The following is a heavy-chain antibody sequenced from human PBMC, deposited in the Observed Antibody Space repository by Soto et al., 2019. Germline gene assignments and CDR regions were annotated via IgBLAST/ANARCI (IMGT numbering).Heavy chain of an antibody. D-gene: IGHD4-17*01. J-gene: IGHJ4*02. V-gene: IGHV4-31*03. CDR3: ARRPEATVTAFAY. CDR2: IYYRGST. CDR1: GVSISSGGYY. Sequence: QVQLQESGPGLVKPSQTLSLTCTVSGVSISSGGYYWSWIRQHPGKGLECIGYIYYRGSTYYKPSIKSRVTISVDTSKNQFSLKLISVTAADTAVYYCARRPEATVTAFAYWGQGTLVTVSS.